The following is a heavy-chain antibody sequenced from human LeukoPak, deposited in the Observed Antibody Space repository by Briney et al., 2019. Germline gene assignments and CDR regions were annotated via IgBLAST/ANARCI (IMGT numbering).Heavy chain of an antibody. CDR2: ISGDGGST. V-gene: IGHV3-43*02. CDR1: GFTFDDYA. J-gene: IGHJ4*02. CDR3: AKPIYSSSWYEVGGLDY. Sequence: GGSLRLSCAASGFTFDDYAMHWVRQAPGKGLEWVSLISGDGGSTYYADSVKGRFTISRDNSKNSLYLQMNSLRTEDTALYYCAKPIYSSSWYEVGGLDYWGQGTLVTVSS. D-gene: IGHD6-13*01.